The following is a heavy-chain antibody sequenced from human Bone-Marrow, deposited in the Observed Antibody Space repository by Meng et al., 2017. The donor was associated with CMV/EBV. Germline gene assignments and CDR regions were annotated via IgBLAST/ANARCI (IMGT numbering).Heavy chain of an antibody. V-gene: IGHV1-18*04. CDR3: ARDYYDSSGYYLYLFDY. J-gene: IGHJ4*02. CDR1: GYTFTGYY. Sequence: QVQLVQSGAEVKKPGASVKVSCKASGYTFTGYYMHWVRQAPGKGLEWMGWITAYTGNTNYAQNLQGRVTMTTDTSTSTAYLELRSLRSDDTAVYYCARDYYDSSGYYLYLFDYWGQGTLVTVS. D-gene: IGHD3-22*01. CDR2: ITAYTGNT.